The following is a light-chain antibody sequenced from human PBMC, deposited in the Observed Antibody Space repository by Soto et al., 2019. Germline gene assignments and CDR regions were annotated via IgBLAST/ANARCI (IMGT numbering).Light chain of an antibody. Sequence: EIVMTQSPATLSVSPGERATLSCRASQGVSSNLAWYHQKPGQAPRLLIYVASTRTTGIPARFSGSGYGTELTLTISSLQSEDFAVYYCQQYNNWPRTFGQGTKVEIK. CDR2: VAS. J-gene: IGKJ1*01. V-gene: IGKV3-15*01. CDR1: QGVSSN. CDR3: QQYNNWPRT.